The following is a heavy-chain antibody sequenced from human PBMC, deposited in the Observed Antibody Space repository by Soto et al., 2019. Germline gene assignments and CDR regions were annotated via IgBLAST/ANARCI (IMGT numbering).Heavy chain of an antibody. Sequence: GASVKVSCKASGYTFTTYAISWVRQAPGQGLEWMGWISAYNDNTNYAQKLQGRVTMTTDTSTSTAYLELRSLRSDDTAVYYCARDRDSSSWRLGAGAFNIWGQGTMVTVSS. V-gene: IGHV1-18*01. CDR3: ARDRDSSSWRLGAGAFNI. CDR2: ISAYNDNT. D-gene: IGHD6-13*01. CDR1: GYTFTTYA. J-gene: IGHJ3*02.